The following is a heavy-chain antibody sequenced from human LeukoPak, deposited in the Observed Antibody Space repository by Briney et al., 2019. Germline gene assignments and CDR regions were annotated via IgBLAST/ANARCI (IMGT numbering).Heavy chain of an antibody. CDR1: GGSFSSHY. CDR3: ARHYCSSTSCYKGFDY. Sequence: SETLSLTCTVSGGSFSSHYWSWIRQPPGKGLEWIGYIYYSGSTNYNPSLKSRVTISVDTSKNHFSLKLSSVTAADTAVYYCARHYCSSTSCYKGFDYWGQGTLVTVSS. D-gene: IGHD2-2*02. J-gene: IGHJ4*02. CDR2: IYYSGST. V-gene: IGHV4-59*11.